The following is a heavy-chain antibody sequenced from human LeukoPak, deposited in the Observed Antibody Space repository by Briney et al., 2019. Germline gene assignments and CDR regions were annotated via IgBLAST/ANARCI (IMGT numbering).Heavy chain of an antibody. Sequence: SETLSLTCTVSGGSISSHYWSWIRQPPGKGLEWIGYIYYSGTTNYNPSLKSRVTISVATSKKQFSLKLSSVTAADTAVYYCARGRLRFDYWGQGTLVTVSS. J-gene: IGHJ4*02. D-gene: IGHD2-15*01. CDR2: IYYSGTT. CDR3: ARGRLRFDY. V-gene: IGHV4-59*11. CDR1: GGSISSHY.